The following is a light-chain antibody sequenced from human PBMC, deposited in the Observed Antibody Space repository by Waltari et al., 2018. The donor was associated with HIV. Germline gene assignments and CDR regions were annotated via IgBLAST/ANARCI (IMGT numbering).Light chain of an antibody. CDR3: QQYNNWPVT. V-gene: IGKV3-15*01. Sequence: EIVLTQSPGTLSLSPGERATLSCRTSQGVSSSYLAWYQQKPGQAPRLLIYGASSRATDTPARFSGSGSGTEFTLTISSLQSEDFAIYCCQQYNNWPVTFGGGTKVEIK. CDR1: QGVSSSY. J-gene: IGKJ4*01. CDR2: GAS.